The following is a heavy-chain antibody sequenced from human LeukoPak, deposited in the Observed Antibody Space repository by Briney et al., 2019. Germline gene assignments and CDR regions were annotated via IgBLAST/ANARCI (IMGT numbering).Heavy chain of an antibody. CDR2: MNPNSGNT. CDR1: GYTFTSYN. V-gene: IGHV1-8*01. CDR3: ARGGVRYCSSTSCYTVGPYYFDY. Sequence: ASVKVSCKASGYTFTSYNINWVRQATGQGLEWMGWMNPNSGNTGYAQKFQGRVTITRNTSISTAYMELSSLRSEDTAVYYCARGGVRYCSSTSCYTVGPYYFDYWGQGTLVTVSS. D-gene: IGHD2-2*02. J-gene: IGHJ4*02.